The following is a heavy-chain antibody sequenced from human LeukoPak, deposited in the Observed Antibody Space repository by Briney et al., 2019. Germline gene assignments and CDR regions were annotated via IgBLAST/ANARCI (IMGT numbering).Heavy chain of an antibody. D-gene: IGHD3-10*01. Sequence: SETLSLTCAVSGGSFSGYSWTWIRQPPGRGLEWVGEIDDTGSATYNPSLQSRLTMSVDTSKRQFSLTLTSVTAADRAVYYCAREVPYYSASGRRRYVFDFWGQGSLVTVSS. V-gene: IGHV4-34*01. CDR3: AREVPYYSASGRRRYVFDF. CDR1: GGSFSGYS. CDR2: IDDTGSA. J-gene: IGHJ4*02.